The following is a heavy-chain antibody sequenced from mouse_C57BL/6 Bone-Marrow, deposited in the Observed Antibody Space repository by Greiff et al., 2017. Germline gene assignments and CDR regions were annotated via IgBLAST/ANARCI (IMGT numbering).Heavy chain of an antibody. CDR2: IDPSDSYT. V-gene: IGHV1-69*01. J-gene: IGHJ2*01. CDR3: ARDRTSYFDY. D-gene: IGHD3-3*01. Sequence: VQLQQPGAELVMPGASVKLSCKASGYTFTSYWMHWVKQRPGQGLEWIGEIDPSDSYTNYNQKFKGKSTLTVDKSSSTAYMQLSRLTSEDSAVYYGARDRTSYFDYWGQGTTLTVSS. CDR1: GYTFTSYW.